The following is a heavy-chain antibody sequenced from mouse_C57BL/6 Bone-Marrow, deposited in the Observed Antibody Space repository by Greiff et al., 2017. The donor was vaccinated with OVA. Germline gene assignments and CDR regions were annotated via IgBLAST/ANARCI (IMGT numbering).Heavy chain of an antibody. V-gene: IGHV12-3*01. CDR2: ITHSGET. CDR1: GFPITSGYY. Sequence: ESGPGLVKPSQSLFLTCSITGFPITSGYYWIWIRQSPGNPLEWMGYITHSGETFYNPSLQSPISITREPSKNQFFLQLNSVTTEDTAMYYGAGDRKGYDYGGWGQGTTLTVSS. D-gene: IGHD2-4*01. J-gene: IGHJ2*01. CDR3: AGDRKGYDYGG.